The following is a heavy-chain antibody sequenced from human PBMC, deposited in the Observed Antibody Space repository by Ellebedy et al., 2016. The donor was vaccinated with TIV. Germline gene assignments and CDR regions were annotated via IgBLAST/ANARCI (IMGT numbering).Heavy chain of an antibody. CDR1: GFTFSSYA. CDR3: AKAFITMIAFRVAFDS. D-gene: IGHD3-22*01. CDR2: ISGSGGST. Sequence: GGSLRLXXAASGFTFSSYAMSWVRQAPGKGLEWVSAISGSGGSTYYADSVKGRFTISRDNSKNTLYLQMNSLRAEDTAAYYCAKAFITMIAFRVAFDSWGQGTMVTVSS. J-gene: IGHJ3*02. V-gene: IGHV3-23*01.